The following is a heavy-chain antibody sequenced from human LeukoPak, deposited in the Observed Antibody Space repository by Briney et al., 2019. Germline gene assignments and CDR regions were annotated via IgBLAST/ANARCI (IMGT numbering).Heavy chain of an antibody. J-gene: IGHJ3*02. CDR2: ISYSGST. Sequence: SETLSLTCTVSGASITSNFYYWGWIRQPPGKGLEWIGSISYSGSTFYNPSLESRIIISVDRSKNQFSLKLSSVTAADTAVYYCARGNGIADRDDAFDIWGQGTMVTVSS. V-gene: IGHV4-39*07. D-gene: IGHD6-13*01. CDR1: GASITSNFYY. CDR3: ARGNGIADRDDAFDI.